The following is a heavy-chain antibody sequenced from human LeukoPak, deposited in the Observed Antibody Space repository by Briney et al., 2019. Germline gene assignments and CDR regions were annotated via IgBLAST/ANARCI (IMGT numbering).Heavy chain of an antibody. Sequence: SETLSLTCSVSGGSISSGSHYWGWIRQPPGKGLEWIGSVSYSGSTSYNPSLKSRVTISVDTSKNQLSLRLSSVTAADTAVFYCARRPSFFERSGSPTWFFDFWGRGTLVTVSS. CDR1: GGSISSGSHY. V-gene: IGHV4-39*01. J-gene: IGHJ2*01. CDR2: VSYSGST. CDR3: ARRPSFFERSGSPTWFFDF. D-gene: IGHD3-3*01.